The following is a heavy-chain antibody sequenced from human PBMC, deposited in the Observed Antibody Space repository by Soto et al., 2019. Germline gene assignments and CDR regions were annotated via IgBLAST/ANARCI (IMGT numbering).Heavy chain of an antibody. CDR2: FDPEDGET. J-gene: IGHJ6*02. D-gene: IGHD3-3*01. V-gene: IGHV1-24*01. CDR3: ARDEPFSAIFGVDNYYYYGMDV. Sequence: PLKVSCKFSVYTHTELSMHCVRPATGKGLEWMGGFDPEDGETIYAQKLQGRVTMTTDTSTSTAYMELRSLRSDDTAVYYCARDEPFSAIFGVDNYYYYGMDVWGQGTTVNVS. CDR1: VYTHTELS.